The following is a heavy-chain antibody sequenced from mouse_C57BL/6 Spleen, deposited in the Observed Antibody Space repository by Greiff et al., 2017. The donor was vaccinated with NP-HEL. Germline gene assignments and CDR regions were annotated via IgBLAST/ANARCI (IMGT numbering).Heavy chain of an antibody. CDR3: ARMDYGNYAAY. CDR2: IYPRSGNT. J-gene: IGHJ3*01. V-gene: IGHV1-81*01. CDR1: GYTFTSYG. Sequence: QVQLQQSGAELARPGASVKLSCKASGYTFTSYGISWVKQRTGQGLEWIGEIYPRSGNTYYNEKFKGKATLTADKSSSTAYMELRSLTSEDSAVYFCARMDYGNYAAYWGQGTLVTVSA. D-gene: IGHD2-1*01.